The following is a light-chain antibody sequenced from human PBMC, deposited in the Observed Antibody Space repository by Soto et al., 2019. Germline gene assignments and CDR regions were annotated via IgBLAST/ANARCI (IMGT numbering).Light chain of an antibody. CDR1: SSNIGGST. J-gene: IGLJ2*01. CDR3: GAWDDRLNGPV. V-gene: IGLV1-44*01. CDR2: TND. Sequence: QSVLTQPPSASGTPGQRVTIFCSGSSSNIGGSTVNWYQQLPGTAPKLLIHTNDLRPSGVPDRFSGSKSGTSASLAISGLQSEDAADYYCGAWDDRLNGPVLGGGTKLTVL.